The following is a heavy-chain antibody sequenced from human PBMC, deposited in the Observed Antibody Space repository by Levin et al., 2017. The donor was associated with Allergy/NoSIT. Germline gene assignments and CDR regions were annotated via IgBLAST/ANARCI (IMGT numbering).Heavy chain of an antibody. Sequence: GGSLRLSCAASGFTFSSYGMHWVRQAPGKGLEWVAVIWDDGYKKYYADSVKGRFTISIDNSKNTLYLQMNSLRAEDTAVYYCARVLRFYYYYYMDVWGKGTTVTVSS. D-gene: IGHD5-12*01. CDR1: GFTFSSYG. CDR3: ARVLRFYYYYYMDV. V-gene: IGHV3-33*01. J-gene: IGHJ6*03. CDR2: IWDDGYKK.